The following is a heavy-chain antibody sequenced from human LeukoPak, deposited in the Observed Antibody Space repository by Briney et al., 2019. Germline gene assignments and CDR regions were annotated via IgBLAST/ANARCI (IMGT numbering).Heavy chain of an antibody. CDR1: GESLSGYH. CDR2: INYSGST. J-gene: IGHJ5*02. V-gene: IGHV4-34*01. D-gene: IGHD6-13*01. Sequence: PSETLSLTCAVYGESLSGYHWSWIRQPPGNGLEWIGEINYSGSTNYNPSLKSRVTISLDTSKNQFSLKLCSVTAADTAIYYCARGNLEWAAGTRWFDPWGQGTLVTVSS. CDR3: ARGNLEWAAGTRWFDP.